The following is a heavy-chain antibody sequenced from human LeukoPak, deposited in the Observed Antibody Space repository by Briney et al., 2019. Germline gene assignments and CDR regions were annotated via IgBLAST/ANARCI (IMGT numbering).Heavy chain of an antibody. CDR1: GYTFTSYD. Sequence: ASVKVSCKASGYTFTSYDINWVRQATGQGLEWMGWMNPNSGNTGYAQKFQGRVTMTRNTSISTAYMELSSLRSEDTAVYYCARLMGSESLDFYSYYGMDVWGQGTTVTVSS. CDR3: ARLMGSESLDFYSYYGMDV. CDR2: MNPNSGNT. D-gene: IGHD2-8*01. J-gene: IGHJ6*02. V-gene: IGHV1-8*01.